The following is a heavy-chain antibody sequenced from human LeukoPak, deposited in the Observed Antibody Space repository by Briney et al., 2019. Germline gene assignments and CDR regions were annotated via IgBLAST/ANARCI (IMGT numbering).Heavy chain of an antibody. J-gene: IGHJ4*02. Sequence: ASVKVSCKASGYTLTGYYMHWVRQAPGQGLEWMGWINPNSGGTNYAQKFQGRVTMTRDTSISTAYMELSRLRSDDTAVYYCAREHSSSSGKVFDYWGQGTLVTVSS. CDR3: AREHSSSSGKVFDY. D-gene: IGHD6-6*01. CDR1: GYTLTGYY. V-gene: IGHV1-2*02. CDR2: INPNSGGT.